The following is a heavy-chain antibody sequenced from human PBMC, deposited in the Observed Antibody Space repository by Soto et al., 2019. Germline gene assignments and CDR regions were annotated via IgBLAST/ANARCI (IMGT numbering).Heavy chain of an antibody. J-gene: IGHJ6*02. V-gene: IGHV1-69*02. Sequence: SVKVSCKASGGTFSSYTISWVRQAPGQGLNWMERIIPILDITNYAQKFQGRVTITADKSTSTAYMELSSLRSEDTAVYYFASELATDRRYYYYSGMDVWGQGTTVTVSS. CDR2: IIPILDIT. CDR3: ASELATDRRYYYYSGMDV. D-gene: IGHD5-12*01. CDR1: GGTFSSYT.